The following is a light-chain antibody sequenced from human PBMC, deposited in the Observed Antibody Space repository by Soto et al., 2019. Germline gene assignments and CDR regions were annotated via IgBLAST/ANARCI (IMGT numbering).Light chain of an antibody. CDR2: EVT. CDR1: SSDIGGYNY. CDR3: SSFTGSNNLYV. J-gene: IGLJ1*01. Sequence: QSALTQPPSASGSPGQSVTISCTGTSSDIGGYNYVSWYQQHPGKAPKLMIYEVTKRPSGVPDRFSASRSGNTASLTVSGLQAEDEADYYCSSFTGSNNLYVFGTGTQLTVL. V-gene: IGLV2-8*01.